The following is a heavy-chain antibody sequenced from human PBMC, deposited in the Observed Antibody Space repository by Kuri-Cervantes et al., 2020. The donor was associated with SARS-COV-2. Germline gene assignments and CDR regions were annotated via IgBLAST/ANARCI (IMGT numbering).Heavy chain of an antibody. Sequence: ASVKVSCKASGYTFTSYGISWVRQAPGQGLEWMGWISAYNGNTNYAQKLQGRVTMTTDTSTSTVYMELRSLRSDDTAVYYCARGDIHLGYCSSTSCAYYFDYWGQGTLVTVSS. J-gene: IGHJ4*02. CDR2: ISAYNGNT. CDR3: ARGDIHLGYCSSTSCAYYFDY. D-gene: IGHD2-2*01. CDR1: GYTFTSYG. V-gene: IGHV1-18*01.